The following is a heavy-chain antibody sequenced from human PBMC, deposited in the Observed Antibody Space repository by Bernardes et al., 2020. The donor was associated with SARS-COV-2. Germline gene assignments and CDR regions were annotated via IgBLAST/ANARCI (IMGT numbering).Heavy chain of an antibody. Sequence: GSLRLSCAASGFTFSSYWMHWVRQVPGKGLVWVSRINGDGTSTTYADSVKGRFTISRDNAKNTLYLQMNSLRAEDTAVYYCARGSGNYYFDYWGQGTLVTFSS. D-gene: IGHD1-26*01. CDR3: ARGSGNYYFDY. V-gene: IGHV3-74*01. J-gene: IGHJ4*02. CDR2: INGDGTST. CDR1: GFTFSSYW.